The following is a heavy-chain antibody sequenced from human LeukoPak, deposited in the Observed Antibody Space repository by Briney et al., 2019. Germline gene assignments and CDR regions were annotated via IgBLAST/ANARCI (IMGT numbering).Heavy chain of an antibody. CDR3: ARAPFYFDSSNYPYFDY. D-gene: IGHD3-22*01. Sequence: GGSLRLSCAASGFTVSRSYISWVRQAPGKGLEWVSVIYTSGNTYYADSVKGRFTISRDNSKNTLYLQMNSLRAEDTAVYYCARAPFYFDSSNYPYFDYWGQGTLVTVSP. CDR1: GFTVSRSY. CDR2: IYTSGNT. J-gene: IGHJ4*02. V-gene: IGHV3-53*01.